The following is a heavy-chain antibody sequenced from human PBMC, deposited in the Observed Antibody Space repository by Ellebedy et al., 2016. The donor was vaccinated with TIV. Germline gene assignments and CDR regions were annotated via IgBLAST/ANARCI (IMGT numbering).Heavy chain of an antibody. CDR1: GYTSITYG. V-gene: IGHV1-18*01. CDR2: ISAYNGNT. Sequence: ASVKVSCKASGYTSITYGISWVRQAPGQGLEWMGWISAYNGNTNYAQKLQGRVTMTTDTSTSTAYMELRSLRSDDTAVYYCARDRAESGYSGYDESYYYYYYGMDVWGQGTTVTVSS. J-gene: IGHJ6*02. CDR3: ARDRAESGYSGYDESYYYYYYGMDV. D-gene: IGHD5-12*01.